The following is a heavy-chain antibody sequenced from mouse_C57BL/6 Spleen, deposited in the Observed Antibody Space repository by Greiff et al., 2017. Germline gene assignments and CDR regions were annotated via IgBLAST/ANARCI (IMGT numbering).Heavy chain of an antibody. Sequence: EVKLMESGPGLVKPSQSLSLTCSVTGYSITSGYYWNWIRQFPGNKLEWMGYISYDGSNNYNPSLKNRISITRDTSKNQFFLKLNSVTTEDTATYYCARGGLGLGFDYWGQGTTLTVSS. CDR2: ISYDGSN. CDR1: GYSITSGYY. J-gene: IGHJ2*01. D-gene: IGHD4-1*01. CDR3: ARGGLGLGFDY. V-gene: IGHV3-6*01.